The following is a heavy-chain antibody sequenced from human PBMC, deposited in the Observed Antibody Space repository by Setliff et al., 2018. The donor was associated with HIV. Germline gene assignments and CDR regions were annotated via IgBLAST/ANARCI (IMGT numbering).Heavy chain of an antibody. CDR1: GGPLSGYC. V-gene: IGHV4-34*01. CDR3: TRGPARRYPGSTVYGL. D-gene: IGHD1-26*01. J-gene: IGHJ1*01. Sequence: TSETLSLTCGLYGGPLSGYCWTWIRQSPEKGLEWIGEINDSGDTKYNPSLMSRLSMSVEKSKNEFSLNVTSLTAADTAVYFCTRGPARRYPGSTVYGLWGQGTPVTVSS. CDR2: INDSGDT.